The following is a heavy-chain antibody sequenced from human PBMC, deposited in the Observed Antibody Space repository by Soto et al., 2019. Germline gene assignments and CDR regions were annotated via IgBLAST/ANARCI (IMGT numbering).Heavy chain of an antibody. J-gene: IGHJ4*02. Sequence: QMQLVESGGGVVQPGRSLRLSCAASGFTFSSYGLHWVRQAPGKGLEWVAVMSNDGVNKYYADSVRGRFTISRDNTKNSLFLQLNYLRTEDTAVYYCAKDKDDFVWGSYDCWGQGTLVIVSS. CDR2: MSNDGVNK. CDR1: GFTFSSYG. V-gene: IGHV3-30*18. D-gene: IGHD3-16*01. CDR3: AKDKDDFVWGSYDC.